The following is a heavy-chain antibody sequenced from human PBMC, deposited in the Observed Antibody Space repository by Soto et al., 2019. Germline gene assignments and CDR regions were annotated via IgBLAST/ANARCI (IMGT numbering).Heavy chain of an antibody. D-gene: IGHD2-8*02. Sequence: ASVKVSCKGSGYTFTTYYIHWLRQAPGQGLEWMGTINPSAGGTTYAQKFQGRITMTRDTSTSTVYMDLSSLRSEDTAVYYCARDGGSTGRSNCFDPWGQGTLVTVSS. CDR3: ARDGGSTGRSNCFDP. J-gene: IGHJ5*02. CDR2: INPSAGGT. V-gene: IGHV1-46*01. CDR1: GYTFTTYY.